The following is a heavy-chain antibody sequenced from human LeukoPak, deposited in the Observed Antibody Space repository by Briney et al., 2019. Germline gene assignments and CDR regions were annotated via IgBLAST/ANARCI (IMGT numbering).Heavy chain of an antibody. D-gene: IGHD1-7*01. CDR1: GGSISSYH. CDR3: ARRRGWNYGVGY. Sequence: SETLSLTCTVSGGSISSYHWSWIRQPPGKGLEWIGEINHSGSTNYNPSLKSRVTISVDTSKNQFSLKLSSVTAADTAVYYCARRRGWNYGVGYWGQGTLVTVSS. J-gene: IGHJ4*02. V-gene: IGHV4-34*01. CDR2: INHSGST.